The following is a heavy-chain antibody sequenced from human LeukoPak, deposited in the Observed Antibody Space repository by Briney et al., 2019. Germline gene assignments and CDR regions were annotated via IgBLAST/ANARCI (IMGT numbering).Heavy chain of an antibody. D-gene: IGHD3-22*01. CDR3: ARVAWYYYDSSGYSNWFDP. V-gene: IGHV4-59*01. Sequence: SETLSLTCTVSGGSISSYYWSWIRQPPGKGLEWIGYIYYSGSTNYNPSLKSRVTISVDTWKNQFSLKLTSVTAADTAVYYCARVAWYYYDSSGYSNWFDPWGQGTLVTVSS. J-gene: IGHJ5*02. CDR2: IYYSGST. CDR1: GGSISSYY.